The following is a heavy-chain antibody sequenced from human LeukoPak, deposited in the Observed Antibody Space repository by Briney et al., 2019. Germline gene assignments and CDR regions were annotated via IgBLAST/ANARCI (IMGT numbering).Heavy chain of an antibody. CDR1: RYTFVDYY. J-gene: IGHJ1*01. CDR3: ARGSYDSSDYEYFQH. V-gene: IGHV1-2*02. D-gene: IGHD3-22*01. CDR2: INPNSGGT. Sequence: ASVKVSCKASRYTFVDYYIHWVRQAPGQGLEWMGWINPNSGGTNYAQKFQGRVTMTRDTSISTASMELSSLRSDDTAVYFCARGSYDSSDYEYFQHWGQGTLVTVSS.